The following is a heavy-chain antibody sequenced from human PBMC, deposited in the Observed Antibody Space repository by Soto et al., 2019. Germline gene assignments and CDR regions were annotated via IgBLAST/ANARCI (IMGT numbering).Heavy chain of an antibody. CDR1: GFSLSTSGVG. CDR3: AHRRSGRVVYYFDY. V-gene: IGHV2-5*02. CDR2: IYWDDDK. D-gene: IGHD6-19*01. J-gene: IGHJ4*02. Sequence: SGPTLVNPTQTLTLTCTFSGFSLSTSGVGVGWIRQPPGKALEWLALIYWDDDKRYSPSLKSRLTISKDTSKNQVVLTMTNMGPVDTATYYSAHRRSGRVVYYFDYWGQGTLVTVSS.